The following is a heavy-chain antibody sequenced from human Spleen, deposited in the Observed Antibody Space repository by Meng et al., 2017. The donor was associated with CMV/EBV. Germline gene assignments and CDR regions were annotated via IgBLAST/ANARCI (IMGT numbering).Heavy chain of an antibody. Sequence: SMNWGRQAPGKGLEWVSSISSSSSYIYYADSVRGRFTISRDNAKNSLYLQMNSLRAEDTAVYYCARDSKLNFGVVNPRGPDTNAFDIWGQGTMVTVSS. CDR2: ISSSSSYI. CDR1: S. J-gene: IGHJ3*02. D-gene: IGHD3-3*01. CDR3: ARDSKLNFGVVNPRGPDTNAFDI. V-gene: IGHV3-21*01.